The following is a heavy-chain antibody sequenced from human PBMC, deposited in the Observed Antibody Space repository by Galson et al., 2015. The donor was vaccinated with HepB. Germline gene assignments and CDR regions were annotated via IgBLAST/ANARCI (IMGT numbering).Heavy chain of an antibody. J-gene: IGHJ4*02. D-gene: IGHD2-15*01. CDR3: ASGYDRYCSGGSCYVY. CDR2: INPSGGST. CDR1: GYTFTSYY. Sequence: SVKVSCKASGYTFTSYYMHWVRQAPGQGLEWMGIINPSGGSTSYAQKFQGRVTMTRDTSTSTVYMELSSLRSEDTPVYYCASGYDRYCSGGSCYVYWGQGTLVTVSS. V-gene: IGHV1-46*01.